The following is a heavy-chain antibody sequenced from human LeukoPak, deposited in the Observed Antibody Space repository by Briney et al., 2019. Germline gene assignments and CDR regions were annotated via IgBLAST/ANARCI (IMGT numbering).Heavy chain of an antibody. CDR3: ARHVIESSRGYSYGFYYYYGMDV. CDR2: IYYGGST. J-gene: IGHJ6*02. V-gene: IGHV4-59*08. D-gene: IGHD5-18*01. Sequence: SETLSLTCTVSGGSISSYYWSWIRQPPGKGLEWIGYIYYGGSTNYNPSLKSRVTISVDTSKNQFSLKLSSVTAADTAVYYCARHVIESSRGYSYGFYYYYGMDVWGQGTTVTVSS. CDR1: GGSISSYY.